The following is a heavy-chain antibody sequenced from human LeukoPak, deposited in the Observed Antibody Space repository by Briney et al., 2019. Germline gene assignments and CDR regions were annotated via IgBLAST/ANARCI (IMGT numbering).Heavy chain of an antibody. V-gene: IGHV1-46*01. Sequence: ASVKVSCKASGYTFTSYYMHWVRQAPGQGLEWMGLINPTGGSTGYAQKFQGRVTMTRDMSTSTDYMELSSLRSDDTAVYYCARWEVYCSGGSCYFDYWGQGTLVTVSS. CDR3: ARWEVYCSGGSCYFDY. CDR1: GYTFTSYY. CDR2: INPTGGST. D-gene: IGHD2-15*01. J-gene: IGHJ4*02.